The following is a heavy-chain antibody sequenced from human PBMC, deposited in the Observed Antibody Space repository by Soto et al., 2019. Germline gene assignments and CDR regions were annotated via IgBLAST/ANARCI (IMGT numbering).Heavy chain of an antibody. V-gene: IGHV4-59*01. D-gene: IGHD3-10*01. CDR2: IYYSGST. CDR3: ARESAGSHKNNWFDP. J-gene: IGHJ5*02. Sequence: LEILSLTCTVSGGSISTYYWSWIRQPPGKGLEWIGYIYYSGSTYYNPSLKSRVTMSVDTSRNQLLLQLNSVTAADTAVYYCARESAGSHKNNWFDPWGQGTLVTVSS. CDR1: GGSISTYY.